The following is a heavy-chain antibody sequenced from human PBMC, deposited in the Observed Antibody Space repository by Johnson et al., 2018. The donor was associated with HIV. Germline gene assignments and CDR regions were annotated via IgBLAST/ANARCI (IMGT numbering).Heavy chain of an antibody. D-gene: IGHD3-16*01. CDR3: ARVGASRFDAFHV. CDR2: IGTAGDT. V-gene: IGHV3-13*01. J-gene: IGHJ3*01. CDR1: GFTFSSYG. Sequence: VQLVESGGGVVQPGRSLRLSCAASGFTFSSYGMHWVRQATGKGLEWVSGIGTAGDTYYADSLTGRFTISREDAKNSLYLQMNSLRAEDTAVYYCARVGASRFDAFHVWGQGTMVTVSS.